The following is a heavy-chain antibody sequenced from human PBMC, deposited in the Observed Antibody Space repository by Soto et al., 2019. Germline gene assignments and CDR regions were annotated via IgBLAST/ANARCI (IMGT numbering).Heavy chain of an antibody. V-gene: IGHV4-59*01. Sequence: NPSETLSLTCTVSDGSINSYFWTWIRQPPGKGLEWIGYVHYSGSTNYNPSLKSRVTMSVDTSNNRFSLKLSSVTAADTAVYYCARMNQLAPKRNAFDIWGQGTMVTVSS. CDR3: ARMNQLAPKRNAFDI. CDR2: VHYSGST. CDR1: DGSINSYF. J-gene: IGHJ3*02. D-gene: IGHD1-1*01.